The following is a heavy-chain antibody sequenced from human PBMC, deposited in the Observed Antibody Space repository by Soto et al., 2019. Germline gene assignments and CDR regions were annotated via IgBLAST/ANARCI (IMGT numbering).Heavy chain of an antibody. CDR1: GFTFSSYA. D-gene: IGHD3-22*01. J-gene: IGHJ4*02. CDR2: ISYDGSNK. CDR3: ARGGFDYYDSSGYYNSFDY. V-gene: IGHV3-30-3*01. Sequence: GGSLRLSCAASGFTFSSYAMHWVRQAPGKGLEWVAVISYDGSNKYYADSVKGRFTISRDNSKNTLYLQMNSLRAEDTAVYYCARGGFDYYDSSGYYNSFDYWGQGTLVTVSS.